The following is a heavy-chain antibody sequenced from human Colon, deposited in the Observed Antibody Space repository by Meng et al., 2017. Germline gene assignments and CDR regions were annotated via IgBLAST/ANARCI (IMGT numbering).Heavy chain of an antibody. CDR2: IYTSGST. Sequence: LRLSCTVSGGSISSGSYYWSWIRQPAGKGLEWIGRIYTSGSTNYNPSLKSRVTISVDTSKNQFSLKLSSVTAADTAVYYCARENKEYYYDSSGYPDYWGQGTLVTVSS. J-gene: IGHJ4*02. CDR1: GGSISSGSYY. CDR3: ARENKEYYYDSSGYPDY. V-gene: IGHV4-61*02. D-gene: IGHD3-22*01.